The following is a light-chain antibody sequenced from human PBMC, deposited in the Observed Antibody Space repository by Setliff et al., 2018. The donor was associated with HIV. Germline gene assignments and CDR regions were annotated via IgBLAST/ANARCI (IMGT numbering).Light chain of an antibody. CDR3: AAWDDSLSCYV. J-gene: IGLJ1*01. V-gene: IGLV1-47*01. CDR1: SSNIGRDY. Sequence: QSVLTQPPSASGTPGQRVTISCSGSSSNIGRDYVYWYQQVPETAPKLLIYRNNQRPSGVPGRFSGSKSGTSASLAISGLQSGDEADYYCAAWDDSLSCYVFGTGIKGTVL. CDR2: RNN.